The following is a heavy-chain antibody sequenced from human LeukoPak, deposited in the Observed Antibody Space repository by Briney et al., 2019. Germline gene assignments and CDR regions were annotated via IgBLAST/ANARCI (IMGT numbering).Heavy chain of an antibody. J-gene: IGHJ4*02. CDR3: GSSHSSSWYDF. V-gene: IGHV4-39*07. D-gene: IGHD6-13*01. CDR2: FYYTGGT. Sequence: SETLSLTCTVSGGSISDSSYYWGWIRQPPGKGLEWIGSFYYTGGTYYSPSFRSRVIISADTSKNQFSLYFHSVTAADTAVYFCGSSHSSSWYDFWGQGTLVTVSS. CDR1: GGSISDSSYY.